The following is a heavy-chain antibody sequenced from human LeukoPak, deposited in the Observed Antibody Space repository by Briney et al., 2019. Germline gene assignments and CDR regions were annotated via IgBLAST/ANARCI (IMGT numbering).Heavy chain of an antibody. CDR3: ARHDFSNYPVFNY. J-gene: IGHJ4*02. V-gene: IGHV4-4*07. Sequence: PSETLSLTCTVSGGSISSYYWSWIRQPAGKGLEWVGRIYTSGSTNYNPSLKSRVTMSVDTSKNQFSLNLSSVTAADTAVYYCARHDFSNYPVFNYWGQGTLVTVSS. CDR2: IYTSGST. CDR1: GGSISSYY. D-gene: IGHD4-11*01.